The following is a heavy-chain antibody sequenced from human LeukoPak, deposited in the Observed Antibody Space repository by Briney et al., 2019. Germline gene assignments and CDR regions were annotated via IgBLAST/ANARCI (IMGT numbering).Heavy chain of an antibody. CDR2: IYQSGSGSS. V-gene: IGHV4-39*02. J-gene: IGHJ4*02. CDR3: ASTLRFLPYRRFDY. CDR1: GGSIISTNYY. D-gene: IGHD3-3*01. Sequence: SETLSLTCSVSGGSIISTNYYWGWIRQPPGKGLEWIGSIYQSGSGSSYYNPSLKSRVTISGDTSKNHFFLRLSSVTAADTAVYYCASTLRFLPYRRFDYWGRGTLVTVPS.